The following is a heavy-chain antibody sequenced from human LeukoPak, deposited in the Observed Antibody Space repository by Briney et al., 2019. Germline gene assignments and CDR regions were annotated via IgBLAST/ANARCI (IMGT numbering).Heavy chain of an antibody. D-gene: IGHD2-15*01. J-gene: IGHJ4*02. Sequence: GGSLRLSCAASGFTFSSYAMSWVRQAPGKGLEWVSAISGSGGSTYYADSVKGRFTISRDNSKNTLYLQMNSLRAEDTAVYYCAKDIVVVVAATVCKNWGQGTLVTVSS. CDR3: AKDIVVVVAATVCKN. V-gene: IGHV3-23*01. CDR1: GFTFSSYA. CDR2: ISGSGGST.